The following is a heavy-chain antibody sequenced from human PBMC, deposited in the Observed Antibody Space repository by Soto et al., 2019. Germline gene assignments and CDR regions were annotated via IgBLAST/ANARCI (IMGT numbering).Heavy chain of an antibody. CDR1: GGTFSSYA. CDR3: ARGLAIAAIKNPSYYFDY. Sequence: GASVKVSCKASGGTFSSYAISWVRQAPGQGLEWMGGIIPIFGTANYAQKFQGRVTITADESTSTAYMELSSLRSEDTAVYYCARGLAIAAIKNPSYYFDYWGQGTLVTVSS. D-gene: IGHD6-6*01. J-gene: IGHJ4*02. V-gene: IGHV1-69*13. CDR2: IIPIFGTA.